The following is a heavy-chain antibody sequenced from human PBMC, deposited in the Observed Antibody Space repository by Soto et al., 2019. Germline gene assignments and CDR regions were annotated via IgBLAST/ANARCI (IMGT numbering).Heavy chain of an antibody. V-gene: IGHV4-31*03. CDR1: GCSISSCGYY. Sequence: SETVSLTCTVSGCSISSCGYYWSWIRLHPGKGLEWIGYIYYSGSTYYNPSLKSRVTISVDTSKNQFSLKLSSVTAADTAVYYCARVNWSLYSNSSGLGYGMDVWGQGTTVT. CDR2: IYYSGST. D-gene: IGHD6-13*01. J-gene: IGHJ6*02. CDR3: ARVNWSLYSNSSGLGYGMDV.